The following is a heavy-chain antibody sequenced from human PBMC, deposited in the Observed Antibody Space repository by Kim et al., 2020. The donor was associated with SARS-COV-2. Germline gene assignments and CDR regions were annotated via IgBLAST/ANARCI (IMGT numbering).Heavy chain of an antibody. CDR1: GYSFTSYW. CDR2: IDPSDSYT. V-gene: IGHV5-10-1*01. CDR3: ARFGSTNWGLGLFDY. D-gene: IGHD7-27*01. J-gene: IGHJ4*02. Sequence: GESLKISCKGSGYSFTSYWISWVRQMPGKGLEWMGRIDPSDSYTNYSPSFQGHVTISADKSISTAYLQWSSLKASDTAMYYCARFGSTNWGLGLFDYWGQGTLVTVSS.